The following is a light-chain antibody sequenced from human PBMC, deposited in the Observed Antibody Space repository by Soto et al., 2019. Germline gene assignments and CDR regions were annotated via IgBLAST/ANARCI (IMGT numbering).Light chain of an antibody. CDR1: RSVSSTS. CDR3: QQYDTPNLMYT. Sequence: ELVLTQSPDTLSLSPGERATLSCRASRSVSSTSLAWYQQKPGPAPRLLIYDVSSRATGIPDRSSGSGSGTDFTLTISRLEPEDFAVYYCQQYDTPNLMYTFGPGNKLDMK. V-gene: IGKV3-20*01. J-gene: IGKJ2*01. CDR2: DVS.